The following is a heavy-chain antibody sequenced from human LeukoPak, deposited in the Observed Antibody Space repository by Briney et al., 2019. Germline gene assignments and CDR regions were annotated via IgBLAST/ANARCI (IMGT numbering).Heavy chain of an antibody. J-gene: IGHJ5*02. V-gene: IGHV1-46*01. CDR3: ARQGTTVVTTPYSWFDP. CDR2: INASGGST. CDR1: GYTFTGYY. D-gene: IGHD4-23*01. Sequence: GASVKVSCKASGYTFTGYYMHWVRQAPGQGLEWMGIINASGGSTSYAQKFQGRVTMTRDTSTSTVYMELSSLRSEDTAVYYCARQGTTVVTTPYSWFDPWGQGTLVIVSS.